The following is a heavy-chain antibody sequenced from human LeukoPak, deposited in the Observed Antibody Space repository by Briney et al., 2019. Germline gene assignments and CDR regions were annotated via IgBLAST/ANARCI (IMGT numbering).Heavy chain of an antibody. V-gene: IGHV1-18*01. CDR2: ISGYNGNT. CDR3: ARAFTVTLPYYYYYGMDV. Sequence: ASVKVSCKASGFTFTSYGISWVRQAPGQGLEWMGWISGYNGNTNYAQKLQGRVTMTTDTSTSTAYMELRSLRSDDTAVYYCARAFTVTLPYYYYYGMDVWGQGTTVTVSS. J-gene: IGHJ6*02. D-gene: IGHD4-17*01. CDR1: GFTFTSYG.